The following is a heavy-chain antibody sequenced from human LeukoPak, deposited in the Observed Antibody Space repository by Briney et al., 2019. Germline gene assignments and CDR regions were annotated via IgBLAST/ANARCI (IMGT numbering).Heavy chain of an antibody. CDR1: GFTFNSYG. J-gene: IGHJ6*02. V-gene: IGHV3-48*01. Sequence: PGGSLRLSYAASGFTFNSYGMSWVRQAPGKGLEWVSYISSSSSTIYYADSVKGRFTISRDNAKNSLYLQMNSLRAEDTAVYYCARDFITMIVVARYGMDVWGQGTTVTVSS. CDR3: ARDFITMIVVARYGMDV. CDR2: ISSSSSTI. D-gene: IGHD3-22*01.